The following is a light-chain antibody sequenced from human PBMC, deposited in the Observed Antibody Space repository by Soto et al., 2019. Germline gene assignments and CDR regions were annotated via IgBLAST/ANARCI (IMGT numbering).Light chain of an antibody. CDR3: QQLDSYPVT. Sequence: IQLTQSPSSLSASVGDRVTITCRASQGIGSYLAWYRQEPGKAPELLIYGASTLQSGVPSRFSGSGYGTDFTLTISNLRPEDFATYYCQQLDSYPVTFGGGTKVAI. CDR2: GAS. CDR1: QGIGSY. V-gene: IGKV1-9*01. J-gene: IGKJ4*01.